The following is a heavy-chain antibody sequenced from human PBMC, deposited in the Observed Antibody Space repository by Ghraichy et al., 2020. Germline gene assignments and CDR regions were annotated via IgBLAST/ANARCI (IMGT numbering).Heavy chain of an antibody. CDR2: TRNKAYSYTT. D-gene: IGHD3-22*01. CDR1: GFTFSDYY. CDR3: ARDTVDGGGYQYFHH. Sequence: GGSLRLSCAASGFTFSDYYMDWVRQAPGKGLEWVGRTRNKAYSYTTEYAASVTGRFTISRDDSKNSLYLQMNSLKTEDTAVYYCARDTVDGGGYQYFHHWGQGTLVTVSS. J-gene: IGHJ1*01. V-gene: IGHV3-72*01.